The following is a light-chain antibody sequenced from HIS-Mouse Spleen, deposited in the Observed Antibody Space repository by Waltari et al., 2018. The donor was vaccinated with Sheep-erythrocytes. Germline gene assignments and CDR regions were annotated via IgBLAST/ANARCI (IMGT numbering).Light chain of an antibody. V-gene: IGKV4-1*01. J-gene: IGKJ4*01. Sequence: DIVMTQSPDSLAVSLGERATINCKSSQSVLYSSNNKTYLAWYQQKPGQPPKLLIYWASTRESGVPDRVSGSGSGTDFTLTISSLQAEDVAVYYCQQYYSTLTFGGGTKVEIK. CDR3: QQYYSTLT. CDR2: WAS. CDR1: QSVLYSSNNKTY.